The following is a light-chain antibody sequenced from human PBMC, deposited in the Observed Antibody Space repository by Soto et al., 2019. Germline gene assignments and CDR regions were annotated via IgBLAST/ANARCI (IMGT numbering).Light chain of an antibody. Sequence: EIVLTQSPATLSLSPGEGATLSCRASQTVSNFLAWYQQKPGQAPRLLIYDASKRATGIPARFSGSGSGTDFTLTISSLEPEDFAVYYCQQYGSSPFTFGPGTKVDIK. J-gene: IGKJ3*01. CDR3: QQYGSSPFT. V-gene: IGKV3-11*01. CDR2: DAS. CDR1: QTVSNF.